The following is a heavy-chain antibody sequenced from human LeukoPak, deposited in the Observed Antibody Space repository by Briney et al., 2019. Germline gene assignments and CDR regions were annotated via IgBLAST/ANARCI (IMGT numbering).Heavy chain of an antibody. D-gene: IGHD5-18*01. Sequence: SETLSLTCAVSGGSISSGGYSWSWIRQPPGKGLEWIGYIYHSGSTYYNPSLKSRVTIPVDRSKNQFSLKLSSVTAADTAVYYCASSDTAMPNRFDYWGQGTLVTVSS. J-gene: IGHJ4*02. CDR2: IYHSGST. CDR3: ASSDTAMPNRFDY. CDR1: GGSISSGGYS. V-gene: IGHV4-30-2*01.